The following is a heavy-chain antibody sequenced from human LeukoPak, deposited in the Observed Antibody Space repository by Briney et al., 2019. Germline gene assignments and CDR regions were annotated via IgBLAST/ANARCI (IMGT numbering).Heavy chain of an antibody. CDR3: ARDSGDGYIY. J-gene: IGHJ4*02. D-gene: IGHD5-24*01. CDR2: IIPILGVA. V-gene: IGHV1-69*04. Sequence: SVKVSCKASGNTFSSYTITWVRQAPGQGLEWMGRIIPILGVANYAQKFQGRVTITADKSTNTDYMELSSLRSEDTAVYYCARDSGDGYIYWGQGTLVTVSS. CDR1: GNTFSSYT.